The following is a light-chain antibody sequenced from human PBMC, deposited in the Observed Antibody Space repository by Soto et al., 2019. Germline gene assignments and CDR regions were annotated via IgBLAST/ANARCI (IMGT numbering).Light chain of an antibody. CDR1: QIVSDNY. CDR2: GAS. V-gene: IGKV3-20*01. CDR3: QQYAKATLT. J-gene: IGKJ1*01. Sequence: EIVCTHSPGTLSLSPGERATLSCSASQIVSDNYLAWSQQKPGQAPRLLVYGASSRETGVQDRFSAGGSGTDFTLTISRLEPEDFAVSYCQQYAKATLTFGQGTKVDIK.